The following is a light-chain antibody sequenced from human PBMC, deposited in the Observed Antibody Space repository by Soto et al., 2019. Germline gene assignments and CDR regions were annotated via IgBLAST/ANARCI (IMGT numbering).Light chain of an antibody. J-gene: IGKJ1*01. CDR3: QQSFITPWT. V-gene: IGKV1-39*01. Sequence: DIQMTQSPSSLSASVGDRVTITCRASQSISDYLNWYQQKPGEAPNVLIYAASSLHSGVPSRFSGSGSETDFTLTISSLQPEDFATYFCQQSFITPWTFGQGTKVDIK. CDR2: AAS. CDR1: QSISDY.